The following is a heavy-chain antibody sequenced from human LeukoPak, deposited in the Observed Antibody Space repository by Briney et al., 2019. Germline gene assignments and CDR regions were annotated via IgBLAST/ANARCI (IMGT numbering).Heavy chain of an antibody. D-gene: IGHD3-10*01. CDR3: ARGRYYYGSGSPTRNRNYYYYMDV. Sequence: GGSLRLSCAASGFTVSSNYMSWVRQAPGKGLEWVSVIYSGGSTYYADSVKGRFTISRDNSKNTLYLQMNSLRAEDTAVYYCARGRYYYGSGSPTRNRNYYYYMDVWGKGTTVTVSS. CDR1: GFTVSSNY. J-gene: IGHJ6*03. V-gene: IGHV3-66*01. CDR2: IYSGGST.